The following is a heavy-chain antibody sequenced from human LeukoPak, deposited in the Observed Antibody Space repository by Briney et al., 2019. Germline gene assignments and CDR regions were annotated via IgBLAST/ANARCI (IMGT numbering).Heavy chain of an antibody. CDR1: GFTFNSCA. J-gene: IGHJ5*02. D-gene: IGHD6-13*01. CDR3: AKDVGSRSNIKNWFDP. V-gene: IGHV3-30*18. Sequence: PGGSLRLSCAASGFTFNSCAMHWVRQAPGKGLEWVAVVSSDESIKFYGDSVKGRFTSSRDNSKNTLYLQMNSLRAEDTALYYCAKDVGSRSNIKNWFDPWGQGTLVTVSS. CDR2: VSSDESIK.